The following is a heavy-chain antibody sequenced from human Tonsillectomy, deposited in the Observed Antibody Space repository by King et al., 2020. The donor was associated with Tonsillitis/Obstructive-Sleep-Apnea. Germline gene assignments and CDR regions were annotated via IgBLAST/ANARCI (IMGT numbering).Heavy chain of an antibody. Sequence: QLVQSGAEVKKPGASVKVSCKASGYTFTSYIISWVRQAPGQGLEWMGWISAYNGNTNYAQKLQGRVTMTTDTSTSTAYMELRSLTSDDTAVYYCVIVEGIVATIPNWYFDLWGRGTLVTVSS. D-gene: IGHD5-12*01. V-gene: IGHV1-18*01. CDR3: VIVEGIVATIPNWYFDL. J-gene: IGHJ2*01. CDR2: ISAYNGNT. CDR1: GYTFTSYI.